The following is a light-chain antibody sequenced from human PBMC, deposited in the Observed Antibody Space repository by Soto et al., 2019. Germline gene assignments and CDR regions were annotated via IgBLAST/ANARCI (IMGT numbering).Light chain of an antibody. J-gene: IGKJ4*01. CDR1: RAISTW. CDR2: AAS. Sequence: DIQMTQSPSFVSASVGDRVTITCRASRAISTWLVWYQQRAGNAPKLLIVAASTLQPGVPSRFSGSGSGTDFTLTISSLQPEDFATYYCQQTYSLPFTFGGGTKVDIK. V-gene: IGKV1D-12*01. CDR3: QQTYSLPFT.